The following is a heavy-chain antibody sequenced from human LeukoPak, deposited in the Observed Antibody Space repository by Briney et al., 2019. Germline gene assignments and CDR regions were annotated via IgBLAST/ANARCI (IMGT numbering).Heavy chain of an antibody. Sequence: GGSLRLSCAASGFTFSDYYMSWIRQAPGKGLEGVSYISSSGSTIYYADSVKGRFTIPRDNAKNSLYLQMNSLRAEDTAVYYCATSQSAYYYDSSGYHDYWGQGTLVTVSS. V-gene: IGHV3-11*04. CDR3: ATSQSAYYYDSSGYHDY. J-gene: IGHJ4*02. D-gene: IGHD3-22*01. CDR1: GFTFSDYY. CDR2: ISSSGSTI.